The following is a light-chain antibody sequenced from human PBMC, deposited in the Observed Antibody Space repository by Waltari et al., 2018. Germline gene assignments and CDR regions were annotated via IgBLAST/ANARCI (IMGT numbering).Light chain of an antibody. J-gene: IGKJ3*01. CDR3: QQYNNWPTVFT. V-gene: IGKV3-15*01. Sequence: EIVLTQSPATLSVSPGERATLSCRASHSISNNLAWYQQKPGQAPRLLIYGASARATGIPARFSGSGSGTEFTLTISSLQSEDFAIYYCQQYNNWPTVFTFGPGTKVDF. CDR2: GAS. CDR1: HSISNN.